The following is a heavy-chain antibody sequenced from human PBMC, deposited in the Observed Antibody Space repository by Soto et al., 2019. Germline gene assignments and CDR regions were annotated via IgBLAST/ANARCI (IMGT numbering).Heavy chain of an antibody. V-gene: IGHV4-34*01. D-gene: IGHD5-12*01. CDR3: ARSTRYSGYDSP. CDR2: INHSGST. CDR1: GGSFSGYY. J-gene: IGHJ5*02. Sequence: SETLSLTYAVYGGSFSGYYWSWIRQPPGKGLEWIGEINHSGSTNYNPSLKSRVTISVDTSKNQFSLKLSSVTAADTAVYYCARSTRYSGYDSPWGQGTLVTVSS.